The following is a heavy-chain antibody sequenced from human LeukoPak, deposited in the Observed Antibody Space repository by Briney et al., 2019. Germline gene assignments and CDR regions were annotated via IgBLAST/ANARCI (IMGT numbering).Heavy chain of an antibody. V-gene: IGHV3-30-3*01. J-gene: IGHJ4*02. CDR1: GFTFSSYG. Sequence: PGGSLRLSCAASGFTFSSYGIHWVRQAPGKGLEWVAVVSYDGTKKYYADSVKGRFTISRDNSKNTLYLQMNSLRAEDTAVYYCASGVTKQTAMARDYWGQGTLATVSS. D-gene: IGHD5-18*01. CDR3: ASGVTKQTAMARDY. CDR2: VSYDGTKK.